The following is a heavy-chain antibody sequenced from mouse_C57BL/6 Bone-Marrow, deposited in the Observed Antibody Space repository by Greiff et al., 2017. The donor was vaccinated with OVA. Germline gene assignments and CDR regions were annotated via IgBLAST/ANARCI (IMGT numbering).Heavy chain of an antibody. Sequence: EVKVVESEGGLVQPGRSMKLSCTASGFTFSDYYMAWVRQVPEKGLEWVANINYDGSSTYYLDSLKSRFIISRDNAKNILYLQMSSLKSEDTATYYCARDDYDSSTDAMDYWGQGTSVTVSS. CDR2: INYDGSST. CDR3: ARDDYDSSTDAMDY. D-gene: IGHD1-1*01. J-gene: IGHJ4*01. CDR1: GFTFSDYY. V-gene: IGHV5-16*01.